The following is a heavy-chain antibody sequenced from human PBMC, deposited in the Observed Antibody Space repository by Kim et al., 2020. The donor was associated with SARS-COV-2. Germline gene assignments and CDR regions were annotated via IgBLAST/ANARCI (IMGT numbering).Heavy chain of an antibody. CDR3: AKAPGVTVTTPIDY. V-gene: IGHV3-23*01. D-gene: IGHD4-4*01. J-gene: IGHJ4*02. Sequence: ADSGKGRFTIPRDNSKNTLYLQMNSLRAEDTALYYCAKAPGVTVTTPIDYWGQGTLVTVSS.